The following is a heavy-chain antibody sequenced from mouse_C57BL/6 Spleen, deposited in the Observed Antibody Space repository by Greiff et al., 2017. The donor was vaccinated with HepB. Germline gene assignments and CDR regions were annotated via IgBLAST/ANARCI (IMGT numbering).Heavy chain of an antibody. CDR3: ARDRGRGGFDY. D-gene: IGHD3-1*01. J-gene: IGHJ2*01. V-gene: IGHV5-16*01. CDR2: INYDGSST. Sequence: DVKLVESEGGLVQPGSSMKLSCTASGFTFSDYYMAWVRQVPEKGLEWVANINYDGSSTYYLDSLKSRFIISRDNAKNILYLQMSSLKSEDTATYYCARDRGRGGFDYWGQGTTLTVSS. CDR1: GFTFSDYY.